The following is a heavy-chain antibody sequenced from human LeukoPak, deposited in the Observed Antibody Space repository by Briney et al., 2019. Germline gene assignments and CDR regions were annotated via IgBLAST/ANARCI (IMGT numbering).Heavy chain of an antibody. CDR2: ISDSGGST. V-gene: IGHV3-23*01. D-gene: IGHD3-22*01. Sequence: GGSLRLSCAVSGITLSNYGMSWVRQAPGKGLEWVAGISDSGGSTNYADSVKGRFTISRDNAKNSLYLEMNSLRVEDTAVYYCARDSSGYQWGQGTLVTVSS. CDR1: GITLSNYG. J-gene: IGHJ4*02. CDR3: ARDSSGYQ.